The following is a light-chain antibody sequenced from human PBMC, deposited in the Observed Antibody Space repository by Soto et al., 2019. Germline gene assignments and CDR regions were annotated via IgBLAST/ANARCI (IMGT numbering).Light chain of an antibody. CDR1: SSDVGSRDF. Sequence: QSVLTQPASVSGSPGQSITISCTGTSSDVGSRDFVSWYQQHPGKVPKLVMYEVSKRPSGVSNRFSGSKSGNTASLTISGLQAEDEADYYGCSFTNSGTFVFGTGTKVTVL. CDR2: EVS. V-gene: IGLV2-23*02. CDR3: CSFTNSGTFV. J-gene: IGLJ1*01.